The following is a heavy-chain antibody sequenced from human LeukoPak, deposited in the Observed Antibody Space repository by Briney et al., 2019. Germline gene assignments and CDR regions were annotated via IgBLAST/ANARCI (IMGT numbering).Heavy chain of an antibody. D-gene: IGHD6-13*01. CDR1: GFXFSNYA. CDR2: IWYDGSSK. J-gene: IGHJ4*02. Sequence: GGSLRLSCAASGFXFSNYAIHWVRQAPGKGLKWVAVIWYDGSSKYYTDSVKGRFTISRENSKNTLYLQMNSLRAEDTAVYYCATMRDSSSWFYFDYWGQGTLVTVSS. V-gene: IGHV3-33*01. CDR3: ATMRDSSSWFYFDY.